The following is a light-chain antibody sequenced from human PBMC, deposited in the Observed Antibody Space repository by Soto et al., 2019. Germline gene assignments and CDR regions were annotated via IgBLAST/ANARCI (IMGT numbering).Light chain of an antibody. CDR3: SSYTSSSTILYV. J-gene: IGLJ1*01. V-gene: IGLV2-14*01. CDR1: SSDVGGYNY. CDR2: DVS. Sequence: QSALTQPASVYGSPGQSITISCTGTSSDVGGYNYVSWYQQHPGKAPKLMIYDVSNRPLGVSNRFSGSKSGNTASLTISGLQAEDEADYYCSSYTSSSTILYVFGTGTKLTVL.